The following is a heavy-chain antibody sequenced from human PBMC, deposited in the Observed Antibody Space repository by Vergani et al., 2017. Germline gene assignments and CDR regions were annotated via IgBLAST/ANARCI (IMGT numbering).Heavy chain of an antibody. CDR1: GGSISSYY. D-gene: IGHD6-19*01. V-gene: IGHV4-59*01. Sequence: QVQLQESGPGLVKPSQTLSLTCTVSGGSISSYYWSWIRQPPGKGLEWIGYIYYSGSTNYNPSLKSRVTISVDTSKNQFSLKLSSVTAADTAVYYCARSEGHSSGWYPPKNYYYYGMDVWGPGTTVTVSS. J-gene: IGHJ6*02. CDR2: IYYSGST. CDR3: ARSEGHSSGWYPPKNYYYYGMDV.